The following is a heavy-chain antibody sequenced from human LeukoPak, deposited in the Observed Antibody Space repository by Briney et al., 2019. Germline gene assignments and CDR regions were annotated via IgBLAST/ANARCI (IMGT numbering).Heavy chain of an antibody. CDR3: ARGNNGGHIDY. V-gene: IGHV3-30*03. D-gene: IGHD2-8*01. J-gene: IGHJ4*02. Sequence: GRSLRLSCAASGFTFSSNGMDWVRQAPGKGLEWVAVISYDGSNEYYADSVKGRFTISRDNAKNSLFLQMNSLRAEDTAVYYCARGNNGGHIDYWGQGALVTVSS. CDR2: ISYDGSNE. CDR1: GFTFSSNG.